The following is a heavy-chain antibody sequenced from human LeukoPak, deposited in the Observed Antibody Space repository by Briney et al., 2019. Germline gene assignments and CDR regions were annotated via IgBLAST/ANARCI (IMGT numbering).Heavy chain of an antibody. D-gene: IGHD3-22*01. J-gene: IGHJ4*02. CDR3: ARDLMNYYDSSGYPDSDY. CDR2: ISGSGGST. CDR1: GFTFSSYA. Sequence: GGSLRLSCAASGFTFSSYAMSWVRQAPGKGLEWVSAISGSGGSTYYADSVKGRFTISRDNSKNTLYLQMNSLRAEDTAVYYRARDLMNYYDSSGYPDSDYWGQGTLVTVSS. V-gene: IGHV3-23*01.